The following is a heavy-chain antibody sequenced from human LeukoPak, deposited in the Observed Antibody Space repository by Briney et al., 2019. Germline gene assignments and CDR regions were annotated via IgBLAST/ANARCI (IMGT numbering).Heavy chain of an antibody. CDR1: GFTFSSYS. CDR3: AREGRNYYDSSGWN. Sequence: GGSLRLSCAASGFTFSSYSMNWVRQAPGKGLEWVSYISSSGSTIYYADSVKGRFTISRDNAKNSLYLQMNSLRAEDTAVYYCAREGRNYYDSSGWNWGQGTLVTVSS. V-gene: IGHV3-48*04. D-gene: IGHD3-22*01. CDR2: ISSSGSTI. J-gene: IGHJ4*02.